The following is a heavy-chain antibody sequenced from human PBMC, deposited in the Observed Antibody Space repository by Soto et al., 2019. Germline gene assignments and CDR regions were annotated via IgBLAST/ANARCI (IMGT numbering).Heavy chain of an antibody. CDR2: ISSNGGST. D-gene: IGHD3-10*01. J-gene: IGHJ4*02. CDR1: GFTFSSYA. Sequence: EVQLVESGGGLVQPGGSLRLSCAASGFTFSSYAMHWVRQAPGKGLEYVSAISSNGGSTYYANSVKGRFTISRDNSKNKLYLRTGGRRAEDMAVYYCARAIAGYYCSGSYSVDYWGQGTLVTVSS. CDR3: ARAIAGYYCSGSYSVDY. V-gene: IGHV3-64*01.